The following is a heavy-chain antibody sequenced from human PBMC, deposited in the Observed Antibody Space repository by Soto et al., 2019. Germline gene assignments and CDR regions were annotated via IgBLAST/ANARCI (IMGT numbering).Heavy chain of an antibody. Sequence: QVQLVQSGAEVKKPGASVKVSCKASGYTFISYGINWVRQAPGQGLEWMGWISAYNDNTNYAQNLQSRVXXTXDXXTSTAYMELRNLRSDDTAVYYCARDRVTITDASDIWGQGTMVTVSS. CDR1: GYTFISYG. V-gene: IGHV1-18*01. D-gene: IGHD4-17*01. J-gene: IGHJ3*02. CDR3: ARDRVTITDASDI. CDR2: ISAYNDNT.